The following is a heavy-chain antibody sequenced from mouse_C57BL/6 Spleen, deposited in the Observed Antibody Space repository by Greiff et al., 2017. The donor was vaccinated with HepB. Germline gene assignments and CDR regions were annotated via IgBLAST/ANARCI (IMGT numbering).Heavy chain of an antibody. CDR3: AREQGNYYYGSPFDY. J-gene: IGHJ2*01. CDR2: INPSNGGT. Sequence: QVQLKQPGTELVKPGASVKLSCKASGYTFTSYWMHWVKQRPGQGLEWIGNINPSNGGTNYNEKFKSKATLTVDKSSSTAYMQLSSLTSEDSAVYYCAREQGNYYYGSPFDYWGQGTTLTVSS. V-gene: IGHV1-53*01. CDR1: GYTFTSYW. D-gene: IGHD1-1*01.